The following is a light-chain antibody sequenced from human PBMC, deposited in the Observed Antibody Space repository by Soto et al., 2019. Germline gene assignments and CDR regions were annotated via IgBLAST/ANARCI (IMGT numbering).Light chain of an antibody. V-gene: IGLV1-47*02. Sequence: QAVVNQPRSASGTPGQRVTISCSGSSSNIGGNYVFWYQQLPGTAPKLLIFGNTKRPSGVPDRFSGSKSGTSASLAISGLRSEDEADYYCAAWDDSLSGVVFGGGTKLTVL. CDR1: SSNIGGNY. CDR2: GNT. CDR3: AAWDDSLSGVV. J-gene: IGLJ3*02.